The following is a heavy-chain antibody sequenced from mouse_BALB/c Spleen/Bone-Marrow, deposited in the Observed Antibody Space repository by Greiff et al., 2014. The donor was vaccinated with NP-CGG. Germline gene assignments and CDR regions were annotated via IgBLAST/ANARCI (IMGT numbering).Heavy chain of an antibody. V-gene: IGHV5-6*01. CDR2: ISSGGGYT. D-gene: IGHD4-1*01. J-gene: IGHJ4*01. CDR1: GFTFSTYG. CDR3: TRQRNWDHYAMDY. Sequence: EVQGVESGGDLVKPGGSLKLSCAASGFTFSTYGMSWVRQTPDKRLEWVATISSGGGYTYYPDSVKGRFTISRDNANNTLYLQMSMLRSEDTAMYYCTRQRNWDHYAMDYWGQGTSVTVSA.